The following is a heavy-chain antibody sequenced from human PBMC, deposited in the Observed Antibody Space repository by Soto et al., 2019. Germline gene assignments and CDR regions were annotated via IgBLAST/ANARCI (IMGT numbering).Heavy chain of an antibody. CDR1: GYTFTSYA. CDR3: ASQTYDYSNYYGMDV. D-gene: IGHD4-17*01. CDR2: INAGNGNT. J-gene: IGHJ6*02. V-gene: IGHV1-3*01. Sequence: ASVNVSCKASGYTFTSYAMHWVRQAPGQRLEWMGWINAGNGNTKYSQKFQGRVTITRDTSASTAYMELSSLRSEDTAVYYCASQTYDYSNYYGMDVWGQGTTVTVSS.